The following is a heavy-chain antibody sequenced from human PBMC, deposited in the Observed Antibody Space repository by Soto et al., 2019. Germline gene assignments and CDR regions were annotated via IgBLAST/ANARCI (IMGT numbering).Heavy chain of an antibody. CDR1: GYTFTSYG. CDR3: ARDIIVATIPFFDY. V-gene: IGHV1-18*01. D-gene: IGHD5-12*01. J-gene: IGHJ4*02. CDR2: ISAYNGNT. Sequence: GASVKVSCKASGYTFTSYGISWVRQAPGQGLEWMGWISAYNGNTNYAQKLQGRVTMTTDTSTSTAYMELRSLRSDDTAVYYCARDIIVATIPFFDYWGQGTLVTVSS.